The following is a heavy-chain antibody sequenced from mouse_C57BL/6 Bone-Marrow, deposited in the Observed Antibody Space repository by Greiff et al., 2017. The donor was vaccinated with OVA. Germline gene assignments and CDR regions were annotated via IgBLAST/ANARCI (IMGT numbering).Heavy chain of an antibody. Sequence: EVQLQQSGPVLARPGASVKISCKTSGYTFTSYWMHWVKQRPGQGLEWIGAIYPGNSDTSYNQKFKGKAKLTAVTSASTAYMELSSLTNEDSAVYYCTRGGYDYDWFAYGGQGTLVTVSA. J-gene: IGHJ3*01. CDR3: TRGGYDYDWFAY. CDR1: GYTFTSYW. D-gene: IGHD2-4*01. CDR2: IYPGNSDT. V-gene: IGHV1-5*01.